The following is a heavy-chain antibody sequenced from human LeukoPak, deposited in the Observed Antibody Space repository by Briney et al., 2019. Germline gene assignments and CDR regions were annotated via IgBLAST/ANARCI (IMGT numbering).Heavy chain of an antibody. Sequence: SVKVSCKASGGTFSSYAISWVRQAPGQGLEWMGGIIPIFGTANYAQKFQGRVTITADKSTSTAYMELSSLRSEDTAVYYCARDEGGYCSGGSCYNDAFDIWGQGTMVTVSS. CDR3: ARDEGGYCSGGSCYNDAFDI. V-gene: IGHV1-69*06. CDR1: GGTFSSYA. CDR2: IIPIFGTA. D-gene: IGHD2-15*01. J-gene: IGHJ3*02.